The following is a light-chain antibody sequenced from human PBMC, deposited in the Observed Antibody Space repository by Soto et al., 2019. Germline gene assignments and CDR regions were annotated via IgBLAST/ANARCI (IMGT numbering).Light chain of an antibody. CDR2: DVS. J-gene: IGLJ1*01. CDR1: SSDVGRYNL. CDR3: CSYAGGTTFYV. Sequence: QSSITNPASVSGSPGQSITISCTGTSSDVGRYNLVSWYQHHPGKAPKLIIYDVSQWPSGASNRFSGSKSGNTASLTIFGLQADDEADYYCCSYAGGTTFYVFGTGTKVTVL. V-gene: IGLV2-23*02.